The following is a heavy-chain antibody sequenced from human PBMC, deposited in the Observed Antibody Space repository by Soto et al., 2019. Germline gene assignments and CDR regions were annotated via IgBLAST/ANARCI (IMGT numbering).Heavy chain of an antibody. Sequence: ASVKVSCKASGYTFTSYGISWVRQAPGQGLEWMGWISAYNGNTNYAQKLQGRVTMTRNTSISTAYMELSSLRSEDTAVYYCARGREGSGSYSGWFDPWGQGTLVTVSS. D-gene: IGHD1-26*01. J-gene: IGHJ5*02. V-gene: IGHV1-18*04. CDR1: GYTFTSYG. CDR3: ARGREGSGSYSGWFDP. CDR2: ISAYNGNT.